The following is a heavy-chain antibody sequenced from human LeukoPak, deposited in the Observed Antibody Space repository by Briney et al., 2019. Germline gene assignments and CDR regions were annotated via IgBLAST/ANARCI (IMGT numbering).Heavy chain of an antibody. CDR3: AKDVTPIVVVTAPFDY. J-gene: IGHJ4*02. CDR1: GFTFSSYS. CDR2: ISSSSSNI. V-gene: IGHV3-21*01. Sequence: GGSLRLSCAASGFTFSSYSMNWVRQAPGKGLEWVSSISSSSSNIYYADSVKGRFTISRDNAKNSLYLQMNSLRAEDTAVYYCAKDVTPIVVVTAPFDYWGQGTLVTVSS. D-gene: IGHD2-21*02.